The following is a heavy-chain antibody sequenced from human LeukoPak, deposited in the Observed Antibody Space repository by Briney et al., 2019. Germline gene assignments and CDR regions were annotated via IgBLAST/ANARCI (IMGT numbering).Heavy chain of an antibody. D-gene: IGHD2-15*01. CDR2: ISGGSPVI. Sequence: GGSLRLSCVASGFAVGSNYMNWVRQAPGEGLEWVSHISGGSPVIDYADSVKGRFTISRENAKNSLYLQMNSLRAEDTAVYYCTRGYYRVDFWGQGTLVTVSS. CDR1: GFAVGSNY. J-gene: IGHJ4*02. V-gene: IGHV3-48*01. CDR3: TRGYYRVDF.